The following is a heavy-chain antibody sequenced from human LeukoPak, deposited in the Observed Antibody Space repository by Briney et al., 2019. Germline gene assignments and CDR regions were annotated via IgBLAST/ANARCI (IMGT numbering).Heavy chain of an antibody. CDR3: ARRMTTVVTLDAFDI. J-gene: IGHJ3*02. Sequence: SETLSLTCTASGGSLSSYYWSWLRRPPGKGLEWIGYIYYSGSTNYNPSLKSRVTISVDTSKNQFSLKLSSVPAADTAVYYCARRMTTVVTLDAFDIWGQGTMVTVSS. D-gene: IGHD4-23*01. CDR1: GGSLSSYY. CDR2: IYYSGST. V-gene: IGHV4-59*08.